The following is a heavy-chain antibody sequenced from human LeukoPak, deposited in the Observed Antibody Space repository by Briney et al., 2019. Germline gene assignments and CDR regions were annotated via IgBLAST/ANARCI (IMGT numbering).Heavy chain of an antibody. CDR1: GFTFSNYG. D-gene: IGHD3-22*01. CDR3: AKDLERYYDSSGHDY. V-gene: IGHV3-30*02. CDR2: IRYDGSNK. Sequence: GGSLRLSCAASGFTFSNYGMHWVRQAPGKGLEWVAFIRYDGSNKYYADSVKGRFTISRDNSKNTLYLQMNSLRAEDTAVYYCAKDLERYYDSSGHDYWGQGTLVTVSS. J-gene: IGHJ4*02.